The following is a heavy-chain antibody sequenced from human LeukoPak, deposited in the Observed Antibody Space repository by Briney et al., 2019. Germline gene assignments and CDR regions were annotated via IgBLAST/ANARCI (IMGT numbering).Heavy chain of an antibody. J-gene: IGHJ4*02. CDR1: GYTFTSYD. CDR3: TRARYCTTNNGNPNDY. D-gene: IGHD2-8*01. CDR2: MNPDSGNS. V-gene: IGHV1-8*01. Sequence: ASVKVSCKASGYTFTSYDIDWVRQAAGQGLEWMGWMNPDSGNSGPAQKFQGRLTLTRDTSISTAYMELSSLTSEDTAVYYCTRARYCTTNNGNPNDYWGQGTLVTVAS.